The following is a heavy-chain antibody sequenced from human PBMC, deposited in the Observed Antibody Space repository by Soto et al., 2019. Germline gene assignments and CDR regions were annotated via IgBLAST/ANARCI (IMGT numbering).Heavy chain of an antibody. CDR3: AHSRCGGDCLQSYSSHYYYGMDV. D-gene: IGHD2-21*02. CDR1: GFSLSTSGVG. V-gene: IGHV2-5*02. CDR2: IYWDDDK. Sequence: SGPTLVNPTQTLTLTCTFSGFSLSTSGVGVGWIRQPPGKALEWLALIYWDDDKRYSPSLKGRLTITKDTSKNQVVLTMTNMDPVDTATYYCAHSRCGGDCLQSYSSHYYYGMDVWGQGTTVTVSS. J-gene: IGHJ6*02.